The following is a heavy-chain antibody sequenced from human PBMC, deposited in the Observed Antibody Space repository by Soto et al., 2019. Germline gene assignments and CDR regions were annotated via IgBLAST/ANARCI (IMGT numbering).Heavy chain of an antibody. CDR1: GFALSTNGVG. Sequence: QITLKESGPTLVKPTQTLTLTCTFSGFALSTNGVGVGWIRQSPGKALEWVALIYWNDDKRYSPSLKSRLTITKGTSTNQVVLTMTNMDPVDTVTYYCAHTLSSADYVSWYFALWGRVTLVTVSS. D-gene: IGHD3-16*01. J-gene: IGHJ2*01. CDR2: IYWNDDK. V-gene: IGHV2-5*01. CDR3: AHTLSSADYVSWYFAL.